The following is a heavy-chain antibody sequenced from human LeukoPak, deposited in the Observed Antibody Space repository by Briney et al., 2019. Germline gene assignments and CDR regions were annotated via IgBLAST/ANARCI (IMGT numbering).Heavy chain of an antibody. CDR1: GYSISSGYY. CDR3: ARSPISMIVGHYYYYMDV. CDR2: IYHSGST. Sequence: RPSETLSLTCTVSGYSISSGYYWGWIRQPPGKGLEWIGSIYHSGSTSYNPSLKSRVTISVDTSKNQFSLNLSSVTGADTAVYYCARSPISMIVGHYYYYMDVWGKGTTVTVSS. J-gene: IGHJ6*03. D-gene: IGHD3-22*01. V-gene: IGHV4-38-2*02.